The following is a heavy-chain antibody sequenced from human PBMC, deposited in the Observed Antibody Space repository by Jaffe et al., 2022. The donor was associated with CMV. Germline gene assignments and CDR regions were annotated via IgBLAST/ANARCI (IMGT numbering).Heavy chain of an antibody. J-gene: IGHJ4*02. Sequence: QLQLQESGPGLVKPSETLSLTCTVSGGSISSSSYYWGWIRQPPGKGLEWIGSIYYSGSTYYNPSLKSRVTISVDTSKNQFSLKLSSVTAADTAVYYCARLQGNEAYDYSNYEVEYYFDYWGQGTLVTVSS. V-gene: IGHV4-39*01. CDR1: GGSISSSSYY. CDR2: IYYSGST. D-gene: IGHD4-4*01. CDR3: ARLQGNEAYDYSNYEVEYYFDY.